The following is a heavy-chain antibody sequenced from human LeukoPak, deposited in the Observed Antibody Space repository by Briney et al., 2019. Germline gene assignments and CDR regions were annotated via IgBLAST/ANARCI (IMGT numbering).Heavy chain of an antibody. D-gene: IGHD2-2*01. V-gene: IGHV3-21*01. CDR3: AXSRXVSNYKGMDV. J-gene: IGHJ6*02. CDR1: GFTFSDYS. Sequence: PGGSLRLSCPASGFTFSDYSMSWVRQAPGKGLEWVSSISSSSDYIYYADSVKGRFTISRDNARNSLYLQMNSLRAEDTAVYYCAXSRXVSNYKGMDVWGQGTTVTVSS. CDR2: ISSSSDYI.